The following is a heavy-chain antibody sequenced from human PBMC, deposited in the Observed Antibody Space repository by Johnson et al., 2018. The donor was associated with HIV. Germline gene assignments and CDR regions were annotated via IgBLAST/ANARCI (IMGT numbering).Heavy chain of an antibody. Sequence: QMLLVESGGGVVQPGRSLRLSCAASGFTFSSYAMHWVRQAPGKGLEWVAVISYDGSNKYYADSVKGRFTISRDNSKNTLYLQLNSLRAEDTAVYYCAYSSSPLSGDAFDIWGQATMVTVSS. V-gene: IGHV3-30*04. CDR2: ISYDGSNK. CDR1: GFTFSSYA. D-gene: IGHD6-6*01. J-gene: IGHJ3*02. CDR3: AYSSSPLSGDAFDI.